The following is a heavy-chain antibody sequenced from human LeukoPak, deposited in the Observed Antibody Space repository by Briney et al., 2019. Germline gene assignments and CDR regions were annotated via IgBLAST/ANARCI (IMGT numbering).Heavy chain of an antibody. Sequence: PGGSLRLSCAASGFTFSSYAMSWVRQAPGKGLEWVSAISGSGGSTYYADSVKGRFTISRDNSKNTLYLQMNSLRAEDTAVYYCAKDPHYDFWSGYPNWFDPWGQGTLVTVSS. V-gene: IGHV3-23*01. D-gene: IGHD3-3*01. J-gene: IGHJ5*02. CDR2: ISGSGGST. CDR3: AKDPHYDFWSGYPNWFDP. CDR1: GFTFSSYA.